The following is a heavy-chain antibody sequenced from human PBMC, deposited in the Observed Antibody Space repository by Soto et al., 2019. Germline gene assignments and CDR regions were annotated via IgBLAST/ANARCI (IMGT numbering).Heavy chain of an antibody. V-gene: IGHV3-23*01. CDR1: GFTFGNYA. J-gene: IGHJ4*02. CDR3: ARPTYYYDSSGPPAY. CDR2: ISGSGGST. D-gene: IGHD3-22*01. Sequence: GGSLRLSCAASGFTFGNYAMCWVRQAPGKGLDWVSSISGSGGSTYYADSVKGRFTISRDNSKNSLYLQLNSLRAEDTAFYYCARPTYYYDSSGPPAYWGQGTLVTVSS.